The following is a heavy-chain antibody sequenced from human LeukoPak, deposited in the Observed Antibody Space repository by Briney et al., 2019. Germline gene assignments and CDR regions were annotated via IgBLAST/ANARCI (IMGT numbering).Heavy chain of an antibody. CDR2: ISSGSSYI. Sequence: GGSLRLSCAASGFTFSSYSMNWVRQAPGKGLEWVSSISSGSSYIYYADSVKGRFTISRDNAKNSLYLQMNSLRAEDTAVYYCARPIKPGSNYYFDYWGQGTLVTVSS. V-gene: IGHV3-21*01. CDR1: GFTFSSYS. D-gene: IGHD3-10*01. CDR3: ARPIKPGSNYYFDY. J-gene: IGHJ4*02.